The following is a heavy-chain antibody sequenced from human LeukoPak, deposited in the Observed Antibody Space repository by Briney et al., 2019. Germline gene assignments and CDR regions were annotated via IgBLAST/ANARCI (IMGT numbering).Heavy chain of an antibody. CDR1: GFTFSSYG. CDR3: AKVVVVAATQNYYYGMDV. J-gene: IGHJ6*02. V-gene: IGHV3-30*18. CDR2: ISYDGSNK. D-gene: IGHD2-15*01. Sequence: GGSLRLSCAASGFTFSSYGMHWVRQAPGKGLEWVAVISYDGSNKYYADSVKGRFTISRDNSKNTLYLQMNSLRAEDTAVYYCAKVVVVAATQNYYYGMDVWGQGTTVTVSS.